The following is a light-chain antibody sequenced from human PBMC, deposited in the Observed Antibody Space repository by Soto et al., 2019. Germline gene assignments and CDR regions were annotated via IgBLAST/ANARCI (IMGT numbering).Light chain of an antibody. V-gene: IGLV4-69*01. J-gene: IGLJ3*02. CDR1: SGHNSYA. CDR3: QTWSTDIRV. CDR2: LNSDGSH. Sequence: QAVVTQPPSASASLGASVKLTCTLSSGHNSYAIAWHQQQPEKGPRYLMKLNSDGSHSKGDVIPDRCSGSSSGAERYLTISSLQSEDEADYYCQTWSTDIRVFGGGTQLTVL.